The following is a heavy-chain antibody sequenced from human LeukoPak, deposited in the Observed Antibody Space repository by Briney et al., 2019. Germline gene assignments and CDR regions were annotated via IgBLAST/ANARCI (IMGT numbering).Heavy chain of an antibody. J-gene: IGHJ4*02. CDR1: GFTYSSYS. V-gene: IGHV3-21*01. CDR3: ARDRIPHEEDFDY. CDR2: LSSSSSYI. Sequence: GGSLRLSCAASGFTYSSYSMNWVRQAPGKGLVWVSSLSSSSSYIYYADSVKGRFTISRDNAKNSLYLQMNSLRAEDTAVYYCARDRIPHEEDFDYWGQGTLVTVSS.